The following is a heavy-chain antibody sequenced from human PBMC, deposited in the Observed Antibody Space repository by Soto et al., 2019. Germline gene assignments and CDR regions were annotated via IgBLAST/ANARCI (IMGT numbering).Heavy chain of an antibody. CDR1: GFTFGYYA. V-gene: IGHV3-49*03. D-gene: IGHD6-13*01. CDR3: TRATYSSSWYGYYYYYGMDV. CDR2: IRSKAYGGTT. Sequence: GSLRLSCTASGFTFGYYAMSWFRQAPGKGMEWVGFIRSKAYGGTTEYDASVKGRFTISRDDSKSIAYLQMKSLKTEDTAVYYCTRATYSSSWYGYYYYYGMDVWGQGTTVTVSS. J-gene: IGHJ6*02.